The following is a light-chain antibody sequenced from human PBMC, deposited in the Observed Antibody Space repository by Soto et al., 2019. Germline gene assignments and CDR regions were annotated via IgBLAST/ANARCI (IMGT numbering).Light chain of an antibody. CDR3: CSHSGSYTYV. J-gene: IGLJ1*01. CDR1: SSDVGGYNY. V-gene: IGLV2-11*01. CDR2: DVT. Sequence: QSALTQPRSVSGSPGQSLTISCTGTSSDVGGYNYVSWYQQHPGKVPKLMIYDVTKRPSGVPDRFSGSKSGNTASLTISGLQSEDETDYYSCSHSGSYTYVFGTGTMVTVL.